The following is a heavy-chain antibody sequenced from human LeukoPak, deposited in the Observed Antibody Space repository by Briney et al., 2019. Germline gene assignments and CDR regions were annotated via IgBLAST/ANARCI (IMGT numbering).Heavy chain of an antibody. V-gene: IGHV3-48*02. CDR1: GFTFSGAW. CDR3: ARFGYSSSWYEYGMDV. Sequence: GGSLRLSCAASGFTFSGAWMSWVRQAPGKGLEWVSYISSSSSTIYYADSVKGRFTISRDNAKNSLYLQMNSLRDEDTAVYYCARFGYSSSWYEYGMDVWGQGTTVTVSS. J-gene: IGHJ6*02. CDR2: ISSSSSTI. D-gene: IGHD6-13*01.